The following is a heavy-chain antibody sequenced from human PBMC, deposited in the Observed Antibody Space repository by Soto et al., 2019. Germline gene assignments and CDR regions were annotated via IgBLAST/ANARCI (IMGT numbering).Heavy chain of an antibody. D-gene: IGHD3-16*01. Sequence: XTALSVACAVNGGSFSGYDWSGIRQPPGKGLEWIGEINHSGSTNYNPSLKSRVTISVDTSKNQFSLKLSSVTAADTAVYYCARGWRVFGRRPGCWFDPWGQRTLVTVSS. V-gene: IGHV4-34*01. CDR3: ARGWRVFGRRPGCWFDP. J-gene: IGHJ5*02. CDR2: INHSGST. CDR1: GGSFSGYD.